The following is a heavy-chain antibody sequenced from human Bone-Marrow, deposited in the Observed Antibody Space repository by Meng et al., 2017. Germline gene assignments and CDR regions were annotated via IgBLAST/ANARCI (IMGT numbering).Heavy chain of an antibody. CDR1: GGSFSGYY. V-gene: IGHV4-34*01. J-gene: IGHJ4*02. Sequence: QVQLQQVGAGLLKPSETLSLTCAVYGGSFSGYYWSWIRQPPGKGLEWIGEINHSGSTNYNPSLKSRVTISVDTSKNQFSLKLSSVTAADTAVYYCARRLIAAAGNDYWGQGTLVTVSS. D-gene: IGHD6-13*01. CDR2: INHSGST. CDR3: ARRLIAAAGNDY.